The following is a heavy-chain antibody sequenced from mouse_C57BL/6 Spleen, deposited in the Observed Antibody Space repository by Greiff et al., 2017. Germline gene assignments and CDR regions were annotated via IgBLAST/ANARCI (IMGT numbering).Heavy chain of an antibody. CDR2: IDPSDSYT. CDR1: GYTFTSYW. D-gene: IGHD2-1*01. Sequence: VQLQQPGAELVKPGASVKMSCKASGYTFTSYWMHWVKQRPGQGLEWIGEIDPSDSYTNYNQKFKGKATLTVDTSSSTAYMQLSSLTSEDSAVYDCARGDGNPYYAMDDWGQGTSVTVSA. J-gene: IGHJ4*01. CDR3: ARGDGNPYYAMDD. V-gene: IGHV1-50*01.